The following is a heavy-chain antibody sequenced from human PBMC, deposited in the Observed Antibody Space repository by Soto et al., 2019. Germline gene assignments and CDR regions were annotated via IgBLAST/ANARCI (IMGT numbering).Heavy chain of an antibody. CDR2: IYPGDAET. J-gene: IGHJ4*02. CDR3: FILYGAARRGFDF. V-gene: IGHV5-51*01. Sequence: PGESLKISCTGTGYTFSKYWIGWVRQMPGKGLEWMGIIYPGDAETRYSPSFQGQVTISVDNSRNTAFLHWSSLKAPDTAIYYCFILYGAARRGFDFWAPGTLVTVSS. D-gene: IGHD3-10*01. CDR1: GYTFSKYW.